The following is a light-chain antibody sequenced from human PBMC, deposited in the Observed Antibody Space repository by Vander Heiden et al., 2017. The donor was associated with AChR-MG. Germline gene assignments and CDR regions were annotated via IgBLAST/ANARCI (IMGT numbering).Light chain of an antibody. CDR2: SRK. V-gene: IGLV1-44*01. J-gene: IGLJ2*01. CDR3: AAWDDSLDAGV. CDR1: RSKSASNS. Sequence: QSVLTPPPSASATPVQRVTISCSGSRSKSASNSVNWYQQFPGMAPKLLIYSRKRRPTGVPDRFSGSSSGTSAALAISGLLSEDEGDYYCAAWDDSLDAGVFGGGTKLTVL.